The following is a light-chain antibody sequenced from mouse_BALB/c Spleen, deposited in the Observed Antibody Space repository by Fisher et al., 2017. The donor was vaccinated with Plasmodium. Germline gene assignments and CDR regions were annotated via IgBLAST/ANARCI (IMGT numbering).Light chain of an antibody. CDR1: QSLVHSYGSTY. CDR2: KVS. Sequence: DIVITQTTLSLPVSLGDQASISCRSSQSLVHSYGSTYLHWYLQKPGQSPKLLIYKVSNRFSGVPERFNGSGSGTDFTLKISRVEVEDLEVYFCSQSTHLPLTFGAGTRLELK. J-gene: IGKJ5*01. V-gene: IGKV1-110*01. CDR3: SQSTHLPLT.